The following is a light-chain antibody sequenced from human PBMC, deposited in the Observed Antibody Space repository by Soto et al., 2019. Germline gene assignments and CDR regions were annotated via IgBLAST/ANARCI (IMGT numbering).Light chain of an antibody. Sequence: ETVLTQSPATLSLSPGDSATLSCRASQSVRNFLAWYQQKPGQAPRLLIYDASNRAAGIPARFSGSGSGTDFTLTISTLEPEDVGVYYCLKRPSWLSFGGGTKVEI. CDR1: QSVRNF. J-gene: IGKJ4*01. V-gene: IGKV3-11*01. CDR2: DAS. CDR3: LKRPSWLS.